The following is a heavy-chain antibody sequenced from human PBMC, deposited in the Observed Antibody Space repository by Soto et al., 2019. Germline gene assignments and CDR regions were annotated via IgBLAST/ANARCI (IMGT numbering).Heavy chain of an antibody. J-gene: IGHJ4*02. CDR2: ISGSGGST. Sequence: GGSLRLSCAASGFTFSSCAMSWVRQAPGKGLEWVSAISGSGGSTYYADSVKGRFTISRDNSKNTLYLQMNSLRAEDTAVYYCAKAVAAGTQFDYWVQGTLVTVSS. CDR3: AKAVAAGTQFDY. V-gene: IGHV3-23*01. D-gene: IGHD6-13*01. CDR1: GFTFSSCA.